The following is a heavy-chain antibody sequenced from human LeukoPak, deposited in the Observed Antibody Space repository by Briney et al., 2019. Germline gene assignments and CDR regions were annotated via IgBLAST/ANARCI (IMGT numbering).Heavy chain of an antibody. CDR2: IYYSGST. CDR3: ARRKDGYSYGFDY. Sequence: SETLSLTCTVYGGSISSYYSSWIRQPPGEGLECLGYIYYSGSTNYNPSLKSRVTISVDTSKNQFSLKLSSVTAADTAVYYCARRKDGYSYGFDYWGQGIMVTVSS. V-gene: IGHV4-59*08. CDR1: GGSISSYY. D-gene: IGHD5-18*01. J-gene: IGHJ4*02.